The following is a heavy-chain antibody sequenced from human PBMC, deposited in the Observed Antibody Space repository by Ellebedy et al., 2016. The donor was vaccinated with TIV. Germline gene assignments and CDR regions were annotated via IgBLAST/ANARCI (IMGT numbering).Heavy chain of an antibody. J-gene: IGHJ4*02. Sequence: GGSLRLXCAASGFTFRVYSMHWVRQAPGKGLEYVSGVGGNGGTTYYADSVKGRFIISREDSKNTVYLQMGSLKLEDTAVYYCVKGGQWLIDGFDSWGQGTLVTVPS. CDR1: GFTFRVYS. CDR2: VGGNGGTT. CDR3: VKGGQWLIDGFDS. D-gene: IGHD6-19*01. V-gene: IGHV3-64*02.